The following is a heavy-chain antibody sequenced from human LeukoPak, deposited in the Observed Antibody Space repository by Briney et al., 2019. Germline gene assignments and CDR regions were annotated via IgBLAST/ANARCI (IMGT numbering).Heavy chain of an antibody. Sequence: GESLKISCKGSGYSLTSHWIGWVRQVPGKGLEWMGSIYPGDSDTRYSPSFQGQVTISADKSISTAYLKWSSLKASDTAMYYCASVYQKGEHYFDYWGQGTLITVSS. CDR3: ASVYQKGEHYFDY. J-gene: IGHJ4*02. CDR2: IYPGDSDT. D-gene: IGHD2-8*01. CDR1: GYSLTSHW. V-gene: IGHV5-51*01.